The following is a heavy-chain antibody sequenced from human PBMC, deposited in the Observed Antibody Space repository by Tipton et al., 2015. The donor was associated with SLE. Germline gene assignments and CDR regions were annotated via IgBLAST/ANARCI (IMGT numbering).Heavy chain of an antibody. D-gene: IGHD6-13*01. CDR2: LYSGGST. Sequence: GSLRLYCAASGFTVSSNYMSWVRQAPGKGLEWVSVLYSGGSTYYADSVKGRFTISRDNAKNSLYLQMNSLRAEDTALYYCANLASAAAGTGNAFDIWGQGTMVTVSS. CDR3: ANLASAAAGTGNAFDI. CDR1: GFTVSSNY. V-gene: IGHV3-53*05. J-gene: IGHJ3*02.